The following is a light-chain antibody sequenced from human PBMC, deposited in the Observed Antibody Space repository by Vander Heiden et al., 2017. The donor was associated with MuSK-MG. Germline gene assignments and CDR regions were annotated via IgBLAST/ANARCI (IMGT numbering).Light chain of an antibody. CDR1: QGIRNY. V-gene: IGKV1-27*01. CDR3: QKDNSAPQT. J-gene: IGKJ4*01. Sequence: DIQMTQSPSSLSASVGDRVTITCRASQGIRNYLAWYQQKPGKVPKLLIYAASTLQSGVPSRFSGSGSGTDFTLTISSLQPEDVATYYCQKDNSAPQTFGGGTKVEIK. CDR2: AAS.